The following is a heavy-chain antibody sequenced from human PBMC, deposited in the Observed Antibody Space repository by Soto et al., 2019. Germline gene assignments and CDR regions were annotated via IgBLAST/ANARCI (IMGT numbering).Heavy chain of an antibody. CDR1: GFTFSSYA. CDR2: ISYDGSNK. CDR3: ARGAFDI. V-gene: IGHV3-30-3*01. J-gene: IGHJ3*02. Sequence: LRLSCAASGFTFSSYAMHWVRQAPGKGLEWVAVISYDGSNKYYADSVKGRFTISRDNSKNTLYLQMNSLRAEDTAVYYCARGAFDIWGQGTMVTVSS.